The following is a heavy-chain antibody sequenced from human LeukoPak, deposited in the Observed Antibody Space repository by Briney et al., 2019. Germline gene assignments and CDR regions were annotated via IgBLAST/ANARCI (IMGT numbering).Heavy chain of an antibody. J-gene: IGHJ4*02. Sequence: GGSLRLSCAASGFTFSSCAMNWVRQAPGKGLEWVSANSGSGGNTYYADSVKGRFTISRDNSKNTLYLQMNSLRAEDTAIYYCAKGVLPTGFDYWGQGTLVTVSS. CDR2: NSGSGGNT. CDR1: GFTFSSCA. V-gene: IGHV3-23*01. CDR3: AKGVLPTGFDY. D-gene: IGHD3-10*01.